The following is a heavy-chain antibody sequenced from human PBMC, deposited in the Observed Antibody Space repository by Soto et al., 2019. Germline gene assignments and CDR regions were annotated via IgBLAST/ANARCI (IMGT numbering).Heavy chain of an antibody. CDR3: AGSGYFDY. CDR2: ISGSGGST. CDR1: GFTFSSYA. J-gene: IGHJ4*02. D-gene: IGHD1-26*01. V-gene: IGHV3-23*01. Sequence: EVQLLESGGGLVQPGGSLRLSCAASGFTFSSYAMSWVRQAPGEGLEWVSAISGSGGSTYYADSVKGRFTISRDNSKNTMYLQMNSLRAEETALYYCAGSGYFDYWGQRTLVTVSS.